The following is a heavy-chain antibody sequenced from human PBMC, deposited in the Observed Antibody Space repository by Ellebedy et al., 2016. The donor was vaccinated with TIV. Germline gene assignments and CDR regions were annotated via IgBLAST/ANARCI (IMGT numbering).Heavy chain of an antibody. Sequence: GESLKISCAASGFTFSSYWMSWVRQAPGEGLEWVANIKYDLSQTYYLDSVKGRFTISRDNGKNSLYLHMNSLRAEDTALYYCARGPAGYNAGKHDFWGQGTLVVVSS. D-gene: IGHD1-14*01. J-gene: IGHJ4*02. CDR1: GFTFSSYW. CDR2: IKYDLSQT. CDR3: ARGPAGYNAGKHDF. V-gene: IGHV3-7*01.